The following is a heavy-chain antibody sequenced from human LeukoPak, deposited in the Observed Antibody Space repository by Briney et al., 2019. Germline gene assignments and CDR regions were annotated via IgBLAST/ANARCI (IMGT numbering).Heavy chain of an antibody. J-gene: IGHJ4*02. Sequence: GGSLRLSCAASGFTFSSYAMSWVRQAPGRGLEWVSAISGSGGSTYYADSVKGRFTISRDNSKNTLYLQMNSLRAEDTAVYYCAREQSGGDCKDWGQGTLVTVSS. D-gene: IGHD2-21*02. V-gene: IGHV3-23*01. CDR2: ISGSGGST. CDR3: AREQSGGDCKD. CDR1: GFTFSSYA.